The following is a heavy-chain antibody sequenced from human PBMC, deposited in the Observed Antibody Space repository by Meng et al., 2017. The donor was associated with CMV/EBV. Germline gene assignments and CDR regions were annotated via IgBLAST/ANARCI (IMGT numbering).Heavy chain of an antibody. CDR1: GGTFSSYA. D-gene: IGHD3-3*02. CDR3: ARDAGTFLAYRCYFDY. V-gene: IGHV1-69*10. Sequence: SVQVSCKASGGTFSSYAISWVRQAPGQGLEWMGGIIPIRGIANYAQKFQGRVTITADKSTSTAYMELSSLRSEDTAVYYCARDAGTFLAYRCYFDYWGQGTLVTVSS. J-gene: IGHJ4*02. CDR2: IIPIRGIA.